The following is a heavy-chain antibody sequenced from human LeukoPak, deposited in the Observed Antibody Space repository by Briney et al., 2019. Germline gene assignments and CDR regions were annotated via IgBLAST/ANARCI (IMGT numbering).Heavy chain of an antibody. CDR2: IYNSGST. CDR3: VVSQTHYYGPLLY. V-gene: IGHV4-4*07. D-gene: IGHD3-10*01. Sequence: PSETLSLTCTVSGDSINNHYWSWIRQPAGKGLEWSGRIYNSGSTNYDPSLRSRVTMSVDTSTKQISLTLVSVTAADTAVYYCVVSQTHYYGPLLYWGQGTLVTVSS. J-gene: IGHJ4*02. CDR1: GDSINNHY.